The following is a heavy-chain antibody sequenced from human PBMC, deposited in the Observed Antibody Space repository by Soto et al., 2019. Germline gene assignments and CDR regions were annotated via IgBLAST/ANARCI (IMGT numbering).Heavy chain of an antibody. Sequence: SGPTLVNPTQTLTLTCSFSGFSLSTSGVGVGWIRQSPGKALEWLALIYWSGDEHYRPSLKSRLSIIKDTSKNHVVLIMTDMDSVDTATYYCARGLATLPVFAFDIWGQGTMVTVS. J-gene: IGHJ3*02. CDR2: IYWSGDE. V-gene: IGHV2-5*01. CDR3: ARGLATLPVFAFDI. D-gene: IGHD6-6*01. CDR1: GFSLSTSGVG.